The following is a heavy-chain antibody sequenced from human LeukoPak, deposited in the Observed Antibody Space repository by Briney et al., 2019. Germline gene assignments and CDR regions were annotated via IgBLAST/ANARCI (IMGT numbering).Heavy chain of an antibody. V-gene: IGHV3-9*01. Sequence: PGGSLRLSCAASGFTFDDYAMHWVRQAPGKGLEWVSGISWNSGSIGYADSVKGRFTISRGNAKNSLYLQMNSLRAEDTAVYYCAKDLYGFYDYWGQGTLVTVSS. D-gene: IGHD4-17*01. J-gene: IGHJ4*02. CDR1: GFTFDDYA. CDR3: AKDLYGFYDY. CDR2: ISWNSGSI.